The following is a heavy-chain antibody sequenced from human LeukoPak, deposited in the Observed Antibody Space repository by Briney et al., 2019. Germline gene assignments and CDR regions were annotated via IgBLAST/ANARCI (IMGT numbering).Heavy chain of an antibody. CDR1: GFTFSSYW. J-gene: IGHJ3*02. D-gene: IGHD4-23*01. CDR3: AGDYEGNLAFDI. V-gene: IGHV3-21*01. CDR2: ISSSSTYI. Sequence: GGSLRLSCAASGFTFSSYWMHWVRQVPGKGLEWVSSISSSSTYIYYADSLEGRFTISRDNVRNSLYLQMNSLRAEDTAVYYCAGDYEGNLAFDIWGQGTMVTVSS.